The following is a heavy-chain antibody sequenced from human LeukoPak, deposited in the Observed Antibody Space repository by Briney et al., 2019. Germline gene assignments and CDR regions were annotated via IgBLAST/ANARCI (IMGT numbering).Heavy chain of an antibody. J-gene: IGHJ4*02. D-gene: IGHD3-10*01. CDR2: ISHNSRRM. CDR3: VRGYPLGVATFDS. CDR1: GFTFSSYS. Sequence: PGVSLRLSCAASGFTFSSYSMNWVRQAPGKGLEWVSYISHNSRRMHYADSVKGRLTISRDDAKNSLFLQMNSLRDEDTAVYYCVRGYPLGVATFDSWGQGTLVIVSS. V-gene: IGHV3-48*02.